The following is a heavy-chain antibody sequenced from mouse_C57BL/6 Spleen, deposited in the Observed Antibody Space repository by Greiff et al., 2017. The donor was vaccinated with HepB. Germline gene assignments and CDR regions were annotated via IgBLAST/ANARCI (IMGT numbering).Heavy chain of an antibody. D-gene: IGHD2-3*01. CDR2: ISSGSSTI. CDR1: GFTFSDYG. V-gene: IGHV5-17*01. Sequence: EVQVVESGGGLVKPGGSLKLSCAASGFTFSDYGMHWVRQAPEKGLEWVAYISSGSSTIYYADTVKGRFTISRDNAKNTLFLQMTSLRSEDTAMYYCASYDGYYGAYWGQGTLVTVSA. CDR3: ASYDGYYGAY. J-gene: IGHJ3*01.